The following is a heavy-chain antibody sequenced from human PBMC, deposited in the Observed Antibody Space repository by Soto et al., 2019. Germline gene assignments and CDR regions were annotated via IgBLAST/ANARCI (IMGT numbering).Heavy chain of an antibody. D-gene: IGHD1-26*01. CDR3: ARRGSGSYYDY. CDR1: GFTFSSYA. V-gene: IGHV3-23*01. CDR2: ISGSGGST. Sequence: EVQLLESGGGLVQPGGSLRLSCAASGFTFSSYAMRWVRQAPVKGLEWVSAISGSGGSTYYAVSGKGRFTISRDNSKNTLYLQMNSLRAEDTAVYYCARRGSGSYYDYWGQGTLVTVSS. J-gene: IGHJ4*02.